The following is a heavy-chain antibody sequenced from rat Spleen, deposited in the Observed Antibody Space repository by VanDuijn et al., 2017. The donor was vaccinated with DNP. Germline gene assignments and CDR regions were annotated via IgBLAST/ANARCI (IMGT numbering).Heavy chain of an antibody. CDR2: IWGDGNT. V-gene: IGHV2S75*01. J-gene: IGHJ2*01. Sequence: QVQLKESGPVLVQASETLSLTCTVSGFSLTNYGVIWVRQAPGKGLEWMGIIWGDGNTDYNSVLKSRLSINRDTSKSQVYLKMNSLQTEDTATYYCARAERTYILRVYGDYWGQGVMVTVSS. D-gene: IGHD1-9*01. CDR1: GFSLTNYG. CDR3: ARAERTYILRVYGDY.